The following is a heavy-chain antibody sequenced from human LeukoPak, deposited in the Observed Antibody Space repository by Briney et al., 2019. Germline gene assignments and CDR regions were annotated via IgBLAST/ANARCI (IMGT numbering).Heavy chain of an antibody. CDR1: GYTFTSYD. Sequence: GASVKVSCKASGYTFTSYDINWVRQATGQGLEWMGRIIPILGIANYAQKFQGRVTITADKSTSTAYMELSSLRSEDTAVYYCARDKTEDGVSTGTLGYWGQGTLVTVSS. J-gene: IGHJ4*02. CDR3: ARDKTEDGVSTGTLGY. CDR2: IIPILGIA. V-gene: IGHV1-69*04. D-gene: IGHD1-1*01.